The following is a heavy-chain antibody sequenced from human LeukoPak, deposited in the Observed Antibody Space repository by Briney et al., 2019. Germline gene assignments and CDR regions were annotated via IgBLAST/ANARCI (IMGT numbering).Heavy chain of an antibody. V-gene: IGHV3-21*01. J-gene: IGHJ4*02. CDR3: ARGPSMVRGVIIPYFDY. CDR1: GFTFSSYS. Sequence: PGGSLRLSCAASGFTFSSYSMNWVRQAPGKGLEWVSSISSSSSYIYYADSVKGRFTISRDNAKNSLYLQMNSLRAEDTAVYYCARGPSMVRGVIIPYFDYWGQGTLVTVSS. CDR2: ISSSSSYI. D-gene: IGHD3-10*01.